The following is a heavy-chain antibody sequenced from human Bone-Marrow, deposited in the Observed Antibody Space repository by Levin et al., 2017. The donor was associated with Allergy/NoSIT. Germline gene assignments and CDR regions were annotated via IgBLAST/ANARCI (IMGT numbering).Heavy chain of an antibody. CDR2: IDFDDDK. J-gene: IGHJ6*02. Sequence: QILSLTCMFSGFSLSTSGMCVTWIRQPPGKALEWLALIDFDDDKFYNASLKTRLTISKDTSKNQVVLTMTNMDPVDTGTYYCARMGRLPYYYGLDAWGQGTTVTVSS. CDR1: GFSLSTSGMC. V-gene: IGHV2-70*01. CDR3: ARMGRLPYYYGLDA.